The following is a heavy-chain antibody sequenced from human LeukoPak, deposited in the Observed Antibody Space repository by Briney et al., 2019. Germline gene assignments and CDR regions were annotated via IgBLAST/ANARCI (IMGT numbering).Heavy chain of an antibody. CDR2: IDPSDSYT. D-gene: IGHD4-17*01. Sequence: GESLKISRKGSGYSFTSYWISWVRQMPGKGLEWMGRIDPSDSYTNYSPSFQGHVTISADKSISTAYRQWSSLKASDTAMYYCARSYDYGDYGGYFDYWGQGTLVTVSS. J-gene: IGHJ4*02. CDR1: GYSFTSYW. CDR3: ARSYDYGDYGGYFDY. V-gene: IGHV5-10-1*01.